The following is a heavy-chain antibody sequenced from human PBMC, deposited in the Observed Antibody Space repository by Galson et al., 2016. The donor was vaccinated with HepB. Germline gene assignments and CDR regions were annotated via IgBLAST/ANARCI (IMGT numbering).Heavy chain of an antibody. CDR1: GFTFSSYG. CDR2: IWYDGSNK. D-gene: IGHD3-3*01. J-gene: IGHJ6*03. CDR3: AREPYYAFWSAYDPYYFYMDV. Sequence: SLRLSCAASGFTFSSYGMHWVRQAPGKGLEWVAVIWYDGSNKYYADSVKGRFTISRDNANNSLYLQMNSLRAEDTALYYCAREPYYAFWSAYDPYYFYMDVRGKGTTVTVSS. V-gene: IGHV3-33*01.